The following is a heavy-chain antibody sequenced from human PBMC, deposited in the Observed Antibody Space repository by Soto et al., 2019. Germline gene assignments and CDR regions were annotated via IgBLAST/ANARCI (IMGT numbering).Heavy chain of an antibody. D-gene: IGHD2-2*01. Sequence: GGSLRLSCVASGFTFSNYAMSWVRQAPGKGLEWVSAISGSDGSTYYADSVKGRFTISRDNSKNTLYLQMNSLRAEDTAVYYCAKGPAIVLVPAAMNYYYGMDVWGQGTTVTVSS. V-gene: IGHV3-23*01. J-gene: IGHJ6*02. CDR2: ISGSDGST. CDR3: AKGPAIVLVPAAMNYYYGMDV. CDR1: GFTFSNYA.